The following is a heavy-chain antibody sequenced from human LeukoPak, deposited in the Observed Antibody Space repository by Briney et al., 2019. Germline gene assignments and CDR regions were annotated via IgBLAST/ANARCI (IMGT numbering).Heavy chain of an antibody. CDR1: GGSFSGYY. Sequence: PSETLSLTCAVYGGSFSGYYWSWIRQPPGKGLEWIGYIYYSGSTNYNPSLKSRVTISVDTSKNQFSLKLSSVTAADTAVYYCARADSSGYYGIFDYWGQGTLVTVSS. V-gene: IGHV4-59*01. CDR3: ARADSSGYYGIFDY. J-gene: IGHJ4*02. D-gene: IGHD3-22*01. CDR2: IYYSGST.